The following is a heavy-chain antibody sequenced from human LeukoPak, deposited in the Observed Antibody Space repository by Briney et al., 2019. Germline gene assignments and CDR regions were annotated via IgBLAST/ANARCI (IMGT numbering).Heavy chain of an antibody. Sequence: GGSLRLSCAASGFTVSSNYISWVRQAPGKGLEWVSVIYSGGSTYYADSVKGRFTISRDNSKNTLYLQMNSLRAEDTAVYYCARVGRVTTGYYFDYWGQGTLVTVSS. J-gene: IGHJ4*02. D-gene: IGHD4-17*01. CDR1: GFTVSSNY. V-gene: IGHV3-53*01. CDR3: ARVGRVTTGYYFDY. CDR2: IYSGGST.